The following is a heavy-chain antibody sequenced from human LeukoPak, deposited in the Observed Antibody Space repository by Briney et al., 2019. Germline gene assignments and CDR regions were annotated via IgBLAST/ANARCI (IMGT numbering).Heavy chain of an antibody. Sequence: SETLSLTCTVSNGSISSSSYYWGWIRQPPGKGLEWIGGIYYSGTTYYNPSLKSRVTISLDTSKNQFSLKLSSVTAADTAVYYCAREVVSSSWSGWYYYYYMDVWGKGTTVTVSS. V-gene: IGHV4-39*07. CDR3: AREVVSSSWSGWYYYYYMDV. CDR2: IYYSGTT. D-gene: IGHD6-13*01. J-gene: IGHJ6*03. CDR1: NGSISSSSYY.